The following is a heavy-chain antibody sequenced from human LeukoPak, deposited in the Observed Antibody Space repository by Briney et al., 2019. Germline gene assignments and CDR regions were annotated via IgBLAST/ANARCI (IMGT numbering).Heavy chain of an antibody. CDR3: GRVGVRGEQYRAFDM. CDR2: IKHDGSDK. CDR1: GFTLSDYW. V-gene: IGHV3-7*04. Sequence: PGGSLRLSCVTSGFTLSDYWMNWFRQAPGKGLEWVANIKHDGSDKYYVDSVKGRFAISRDNVKNSLYLQMNSLRVEDTAVYYCGRVGVRGEQYRAFDMWGKGKMVPVS. D-gene: IGHD3-16*01. J-gene: IGHJ3*02.